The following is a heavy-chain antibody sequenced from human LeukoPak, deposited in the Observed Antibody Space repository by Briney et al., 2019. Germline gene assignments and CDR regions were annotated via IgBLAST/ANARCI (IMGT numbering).Heavy chain of an antibody. D-gene: IGHD3-10*01. CDR2: INHSGST. Sequence: SETLSLTCAVYGGSFSGYYWSWIRQPPGKGLEWIGEINHSGSTNYNPSLKSRVTISVGTSKNQFSLKLSSVTAADTAVYYCAGRLWFGENNWYFDLWGRGTLVTVSS. V-gene: IGHV4-34*01. CDR3: AGRLWFGENNWYFDL. CDR1: GGSFSGYY. J-gene: IGHJ2*01.